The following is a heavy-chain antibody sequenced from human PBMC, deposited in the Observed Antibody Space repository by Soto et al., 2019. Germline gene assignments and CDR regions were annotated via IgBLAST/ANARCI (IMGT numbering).Heavy chain of an antibody. V-gene: IGHV4-61*01. Sequence: SETLSLTCTVSGGSVNIGSFYWTWIRQPPGKGLEWIGHMYYTGSTNYNPSLKRRVTISSGTFKNQFSLKLNSVTAADTAVYYCARAYSPPRAVTFDYWGQGTLVTVSS. CDR3: ARAYSPPRAVTFDY. CDR1: GGSVNIGSFY. D-gene: IGHD4-4*01. CDR2: MYYTGST. J-gene: IGHJ4*02.